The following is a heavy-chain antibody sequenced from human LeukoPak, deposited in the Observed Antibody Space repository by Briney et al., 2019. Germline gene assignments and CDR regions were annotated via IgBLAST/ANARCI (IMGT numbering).Heavy chain of an antibody. D-gene: IGHD1-26*01. CDR1: GYTFTSYG. Sequence: ASVKVSCKASGYTFTSYGISWVRQAPGQGLEWMGWISAYYGNTNYAQKLQGRVTMTTDTSTSTAYMELRSLRSDDTAVYYCARDTYSGNQGAYYYYGMDVWGQGTTVTVSS. J-gene: IGHJ6*02. V-gene: IGHV1-18*01. CDR3: ARDTYSGNQGAYYYYGMDV. CDR2: ISAYYGNT.